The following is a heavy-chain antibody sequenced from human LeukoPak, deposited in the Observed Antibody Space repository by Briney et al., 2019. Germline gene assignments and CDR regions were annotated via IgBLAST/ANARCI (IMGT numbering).Heavy chain of an antibody. J-gene: IGHJ6*04. CDR1: GFTFSSYS. V-gene: IGHV3-21*01. CDR2: ISSSSSYI. Sequence: PGGSLRLSCAASGFTFSSYSMNWVRQAPGKGLEWVSSISSSSSYIYYADSVKGRFTISRDNAKNSLYLQMNSLRAEDTAVYYCARGGLLTGIVVVPAPDVWGKGTTVTVSS. D-gene: IGHD2-2*01. CDR3: ARGGLLTGIVVVPAPDV.